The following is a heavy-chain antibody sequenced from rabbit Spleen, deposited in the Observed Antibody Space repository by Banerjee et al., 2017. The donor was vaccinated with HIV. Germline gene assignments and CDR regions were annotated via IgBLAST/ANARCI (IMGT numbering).Heavy chain of an antibody. CDR3: ARESIYNGDGDDKGFNL. D-gene: IGHD2-1*01. CDR1: GFEFSRFG. Sequence: QEQLVESGGGLVQPGGSLTLSCKASGFEFSRFGVSWVRQAPGKGLEWIGYIDPVFGDTDYATWVNGRFTISSHNAQNTLYLQLNSLTAADTATYFCARESIYNGDGDDKGFNLWGPGTLVTVS. V-gene: IGHV1S47*01. J-gene: IGHJ4*01. CDR2: IDPVFGDT.